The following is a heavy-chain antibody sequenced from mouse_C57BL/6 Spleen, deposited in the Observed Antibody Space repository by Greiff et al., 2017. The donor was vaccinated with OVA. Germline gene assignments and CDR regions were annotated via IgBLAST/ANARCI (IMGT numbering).Heavy chain of an antibody. CDR3: ARDYSSSSFAY. D-gene: IGHD1-1*01. CDR1: GFSLTSYG. V-gene: IGHV2-2*01. CDR2: IWSGGST. J-gene: IGHJ3*01. Sequence: QVQLKESGPGLVQPSQCLSISCTVSGFSLTSYGVHWVRQSPGKGLEWLGEIWSGGSTDYYAAFIYSLSISKNNTKVQVFFRMISLQAYDTDIYSSARDYSSSSFAYWGQGTLVTVSA.